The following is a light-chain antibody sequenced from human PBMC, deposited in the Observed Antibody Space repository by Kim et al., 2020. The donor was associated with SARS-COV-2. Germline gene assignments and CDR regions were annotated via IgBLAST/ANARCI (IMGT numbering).Light chain of an antibody. J-gene: IGLJ2*01. CDR2: DKN. CDR1: SRRSYY. CDR3: NTRDISGNQV. V-gene: IGLV3-19*01. Sequence: VALGQTVRITWQGDSRRSYYAGGYQQKPGQATMVVIYDKNNRPSGIPYRFSGSSSGNTASLIITGAQAEDEADYDSNTRDISGNQVLGGGTQLTVL.